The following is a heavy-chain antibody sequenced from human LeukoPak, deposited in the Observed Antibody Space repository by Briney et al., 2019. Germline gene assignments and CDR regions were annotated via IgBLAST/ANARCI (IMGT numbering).Heavy chain of an antibody. Sequence: SETLSLTCTVSGGSISSYYWSWIRQPAGKGLEWIGRIYSSGSTNYNPSLKSRVTMSVDTSKNQFSLKLRSVTAADTAVYYCARVAQNLEHIAVAGTSEWRANWYFDLWGRGTLVTVSS. CDR1: GGSISSYY. CDR3: ARVAQNLEHIAVAGTSEWRANWYFDL. CDR2: IYSSGST. D-gene: IGHD6-19*01. V-gene: IGHV4-4*07. J-gene: IGHJ2*01.